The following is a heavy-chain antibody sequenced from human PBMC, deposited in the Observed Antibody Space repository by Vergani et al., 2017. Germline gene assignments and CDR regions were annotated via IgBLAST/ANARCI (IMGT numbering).Heavy chain of an antibody. CDR2: IYSGGST. CDR1: GFTVSSNY. Sequence: EVQLVESGGGLVQPGGSLRLSCAASGFTVSSNYMSWVRQAPGKGLEWVSVIYSGGSTYYADSVKGRFTISRHNSKNTLYLQMNSLRAEDTAVYYCAKVHPPNWDLLYFDYWGQGTLVTVSA. D-gene: IGHD7-27*01. V-gene: IGHV3-53*04. CDR3: AKVHPPNWDLLYFDY. J-gene: IGHJ4*02.